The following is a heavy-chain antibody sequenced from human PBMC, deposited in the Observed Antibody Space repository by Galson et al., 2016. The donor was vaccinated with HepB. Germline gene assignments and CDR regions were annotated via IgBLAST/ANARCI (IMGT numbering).Heavy chain of an antibody. Sequence: PALVKPTQTLTLTCTFSDFSVTTRGVRVNWIRQPPGKALEWLARIDWDGDKFYSTSLKTRLTISKDTSKNQVVLAMTNMDPVDTATYYCARAYCSDGSCYNAFDSGGQGTLVTVSS. V-gene: IGHV2-70*04. CDR2: IDWDGDK. CDR3: ARAYCSDGSCYNAFDS. D-gene: IGHD2-15*01. J-gene: IGHJ4*02. CDR1: DFSVTTRGVR.